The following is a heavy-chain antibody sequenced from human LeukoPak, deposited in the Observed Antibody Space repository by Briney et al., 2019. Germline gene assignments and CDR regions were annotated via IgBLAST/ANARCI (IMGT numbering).Heavy chain of an antibody. CDR2: IRYDGSNK. D-gene: IGHD3-3*01. CDR3: ARGEYYDFWSGYTTFDY. CDR1: GFTFSSYG. J-gene: IGHJ4*02. Sequence: GGSLRLSCAASGFTFSSYGMHWVRQAPGKGLEWVAFIRYDGSNKYYADSVKGRFTISRDNSKNTLYLQMNSLRAEDTAVYYCARGEYYDFWSGYTTFDYWGQGTLVTVSS. V-gene: IGHV3-30*02.